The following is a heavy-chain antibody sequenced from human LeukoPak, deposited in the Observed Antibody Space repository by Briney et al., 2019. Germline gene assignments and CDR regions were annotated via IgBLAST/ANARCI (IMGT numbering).Heavy chain of an antibody. J-gene: IGHJ4*02. CDR3: ARGDSGYDFAPFDY. CDR1: GYSFSTYG. Sequence: ASVKVSCKASGYSFSTYGISWVRQAPGQGLEWMGWISAYNGNTNYAQKFQGRVTMTTDTSTSTAYMELRSLRSDDTAVYYCARGDSGYDFAPFDYWGQGTLVTVSS. D-gene: IGHD5-12*01. V-gene: IGHV1-18*01. CDR2: ISAYNGNT.